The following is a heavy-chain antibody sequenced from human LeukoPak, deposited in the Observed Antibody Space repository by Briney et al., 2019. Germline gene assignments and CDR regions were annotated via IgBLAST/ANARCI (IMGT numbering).Heavy chain of an antibody. V-gene: IGHV4-34*01. Sequence: SETLSLTCAVYGGSFSGDYWSWIRQPPGKGLEWIGEINHSGSTNYNPSLKSRVTISVDTSKNQFSLKLSSVTAADTAVYYCAREETYYDFWSGYPGDYYYYMDVWGKGTTVTVSS. J-gene: IGHJ6*03. D-gene: IGHD3-3*01. CDR3: AREETYYDFWSGYPGDYYYYMDV. CDR2: INHSGST. CDR1: GGSFSGDY.